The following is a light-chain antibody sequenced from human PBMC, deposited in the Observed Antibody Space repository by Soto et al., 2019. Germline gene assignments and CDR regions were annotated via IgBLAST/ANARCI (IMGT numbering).Light chain of an antibody. V-gene: IGKV3-11*01. CDR3: QPRSNWPPEVT. J-gene: IGKJ3*01. Sequence: EIVLTQSPDTLSLSPGERATLSCRASQSVRSSLAWYQQKPGQAPRLLIYDASNRATGIPARFSGSGSGTDFTLTITSLEPEAFAVYYCQPRSNWPPEVTFGPGTKVDIK. CDR2: DAS. CDR1: QSVRSS.